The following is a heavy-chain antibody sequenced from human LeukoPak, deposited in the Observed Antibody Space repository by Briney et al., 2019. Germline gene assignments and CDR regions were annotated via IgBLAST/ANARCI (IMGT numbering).Heavy chain of an antibody. V-gene: IGHV3-53*01. D-gene: IGHD3-10*01. CDR3: ARGTVTMVRGVISYYYYYMDV. J-gene: IGHJ6*03. CDR1: GFTVSSNY. CDR2: IYSGGST. Sequence: PGGSLRLSCAASGFTVSSNYMSWVRQAPGKGLEWVSVIYSGGSTYYADPVKGRFTISRDNSKNTLYLQMNSLRAEDTAVYYCARGTVTMVRGVISYYYYYMDVWGKGTTVTVSS.